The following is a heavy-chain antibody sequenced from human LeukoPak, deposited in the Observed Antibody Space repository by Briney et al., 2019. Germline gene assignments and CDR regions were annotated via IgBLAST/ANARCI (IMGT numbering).Heavy chain of an antibody. V-gene: IGHV1-24*01. CDR3: AAGGPWDLLRY. CDR1: GDSLTELS. CDR2: FDPEDGEA. Sequence: ASVKVSCKVSGDSLTELSTHWVRQAPGKGLEWMGGFDPEDGEAIYAQKFQGRVTMTEDTSTDTAYMEMNSLRSEDTAVYYCAAGGPWDLLRYWGQRTLVTVSS. D-gene: IGHD1-26*01. J-gene: IGHJ4*02.